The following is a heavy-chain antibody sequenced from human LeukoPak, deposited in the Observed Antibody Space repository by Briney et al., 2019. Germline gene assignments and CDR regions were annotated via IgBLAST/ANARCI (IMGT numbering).Heavy chain of an antibody. D-gene: IGHD3-10*01. CDR2: MNPNSGNT. CDR3: AVITMVRGVITHFDY. Sequence: ASVKVSCTASGYTFTSYDINWVRQAPGQGLEWMGWMNPNSGNTGYAQKFQGRVTMTRNTSISTAYMELSSLRSEDTAVYYCAVITMVRGVITHFDYWGQGTLVTVSS. CDR1: GYTFTSYD. V-gene: IGHV1-8*01. J-gene: IGHJ4*02.